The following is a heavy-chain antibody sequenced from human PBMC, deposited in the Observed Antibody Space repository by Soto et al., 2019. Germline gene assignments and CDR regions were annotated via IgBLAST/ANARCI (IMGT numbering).Heavy chain of an antibody. CDR2: INPNSGGT. CDR3: ARGQQLSPYYYYGMDV. D-gene: IGHD6-13*01. V-gene: IGHV1-2*04. J-gene: IGHJ6*02. Sequence: ASVKVSCKASGYTFTGYYMHWVRQPPGKGLEWMGWINPNSGGTNYAQKFQGWVTMTRDTSISTAYMELSRLRSDDTAVYYCARGQQLSPYYYYGMDVWGQGTTVTVSS. CDR1: GYTFTGYY.